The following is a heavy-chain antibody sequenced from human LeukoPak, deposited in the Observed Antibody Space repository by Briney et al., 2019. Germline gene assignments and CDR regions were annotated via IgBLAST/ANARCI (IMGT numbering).Heavy chain of an antibody. J-gene: IGHJ5*02. V-gene: IGHV4-34*01. CDR1: GGSFSGYY. D-gene: IGHD1-26*01. Sequence: SETLSLTCAVYGGSFSGYYWSWIRQPPGKGLEWIGEINHSGSTNYNPSLKSRVTISVDTSKNQFSLKLSSVTAADTAVYYCARGTSGSYRRTPWVDPWGQGTLVTVSS. CDR3: ARGTSGSYRRTPWVDP. CDR2: INHSGST.